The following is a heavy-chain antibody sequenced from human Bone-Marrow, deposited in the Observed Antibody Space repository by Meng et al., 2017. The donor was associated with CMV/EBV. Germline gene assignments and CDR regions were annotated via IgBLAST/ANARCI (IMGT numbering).Heavy chain of an antibody. D-gene: IGHD6-13*01. CDR1: FSTYG. Sequence: FSTYGMHWVRQAPGTGREWVAVISYDGSNKYYADSVKGRFTISRDNSKSTLYLQMKSLRAEDTAVYYCAGLTIIAAAGTGNNNWFDPWGQGTLVTVSS. V-gene: IGHV3-30*03. J-gene: IGHJ5*02. CDR3: AGLTIIAAAGTGNNNWFDP. CDR2: ISYDGSNK.